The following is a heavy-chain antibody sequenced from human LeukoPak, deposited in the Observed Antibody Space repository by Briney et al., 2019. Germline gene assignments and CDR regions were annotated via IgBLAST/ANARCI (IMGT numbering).Heavy chain of an antibody. V-gene: IGHV1-18*04. CDR2: ISGYNGNT. J-gene: IGHJ3*02. CDR1: GYTFSNYG. Sequence: ASVKVSCKASGYTFSNYGITWVRQVPGQGLECMGWISGYNGNTNYEQKFHGRVTMTIDKSTNTAYMELSSLASDDTGVYYCARQSVVLSRSSDDAFDIWGQGTRVIVSS. D-gene: IGHD2-21*01. CDR3: ARQSVVLSRSSDDAFDI.